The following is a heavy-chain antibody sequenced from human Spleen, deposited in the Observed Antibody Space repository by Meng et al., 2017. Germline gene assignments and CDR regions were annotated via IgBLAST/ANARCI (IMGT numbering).Heavy chain of an antibody. CDR1: GGTFSSYA. CDR2: IIPIFGTA. V-gene: IGHV1-69*06. CDR3: ARSGYSGYDSGNWFDP. J-gene: IGHJ5*02. Sequence: SVKVSCKASGGTFSSYAISWVRQAPGQGLEWMGGIIPIFGTANYAQKFQGRVTITADKSTSTAYMELSSLRSEDTAVYYCARSGYSGYDSGNWFDPWGQGTLVTVSS. D-gene: IGHD5-12*01.